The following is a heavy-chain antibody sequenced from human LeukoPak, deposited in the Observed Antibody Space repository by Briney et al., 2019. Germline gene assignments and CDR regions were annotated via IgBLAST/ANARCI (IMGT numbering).Heavy chain of an antibody. CDR3: ARTRDYYDSSGYRVFDY. CDR1: GYTFTSYD. Sequence: GASVKVSCKASGYTFTSYDINWVRQATGQGLEWMGWMNPNSGNTGYAQKFQGRVTMTRSTSISTAYMELSSLRSEDTAVYYCARTRDYYDSSGYRVFDYWGQGTLVTVSS. J-gene: IGHJ4*02. D-gene: IGHD3-22*01. V-gene: IGHV1-8*01. CDR2: MNPNSGNT.